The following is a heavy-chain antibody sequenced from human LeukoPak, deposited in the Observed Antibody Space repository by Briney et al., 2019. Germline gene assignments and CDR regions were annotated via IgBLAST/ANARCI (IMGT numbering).Heavy chain of an antibody. CDR1: GGSISSYY. CDR2: IYYSGST. J-gene: IGHJ4*02. D-gene: IGHD6-19*01. V-gene: IGHV4-59*01. CDR3: ARVGSGGAWFDF. Sequence: SETLSLTCTVSGGSISSYYWSWIRQPPGKGLEWIGYIYYSGSTNYNPSLKSRVTISVDTSKNQFSLKLSSVTAADTAVYFCARVGSGGAWFDFWGQGTLVTVSS.